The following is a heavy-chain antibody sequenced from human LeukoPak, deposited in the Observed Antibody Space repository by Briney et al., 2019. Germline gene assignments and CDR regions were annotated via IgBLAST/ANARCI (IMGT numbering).Heavy chain of an antibody. CDR3: AKEEPAAIVSGMDV. D-gene: IGHD2-2*01. Sequence: GGSLRLSCAASGFTFSSYGMHWVRQAPGKGLEWVAVISYDGSNKYYADSVKGRFTISRDNSKNTLYLQMNSLRAEDMAVYYCAKEEPAAIVSGMDVWGQGATVTVSS. CDR2: ISYDGSNK. V-gene: IGHV3-30*18. CDR1: GFTFSSYG. J-gene: IGHJ6*02.